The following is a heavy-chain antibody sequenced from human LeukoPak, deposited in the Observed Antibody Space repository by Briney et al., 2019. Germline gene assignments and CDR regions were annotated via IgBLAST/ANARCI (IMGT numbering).Heavy chain of an antibody. J-gene: IGHJ3*01. Sequence: ASVTVSCTVSGHTHTDFTMHWVRQAPGKGLEWVGGFDPEAVDIVYAQSFHGRVTLTEDTSTDTAYMELSSLRFDDTAIYYCATNGLQGDNLQPDDTFYVWGQGTVVTVSS. CDR1: GHTHTDFT. CDR3: ATNGLQGDNLQPDDTFYV. CDR2: FDPEAVDI. V-gene: IGHV1-24*01. D-gene: IGHD1-1*01.